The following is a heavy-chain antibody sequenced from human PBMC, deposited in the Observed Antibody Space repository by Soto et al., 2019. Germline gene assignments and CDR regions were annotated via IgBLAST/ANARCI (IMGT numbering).Heavy chain of an antibody. D-gene: IGHD3-10*01. CDR1: GGTFSSYA. CDR3: AIRREGDYYYCGMDV. V-gene: IGHV1-69*01. CDR2: IIPIFGTA. Sequence: QVQLVQSGAEVTKPGSAVKVSCKASGGTFSSYAISWVRQAPGQGLEWTGGIIPIFGTANYAQKFQGRVTITAEDATSTAVLELGSLMSEDTTVYYCAIRREGDYYYCGMDVWGQGTTVTVSS. J-gene: IGHJ6*02.